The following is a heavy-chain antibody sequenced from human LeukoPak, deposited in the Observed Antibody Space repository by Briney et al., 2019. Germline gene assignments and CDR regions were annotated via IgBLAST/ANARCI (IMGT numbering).Heavy chain of an antibody. CDR3: AKGQRKLGVFYYYYYMDV. V-gene: IGHV3-30*02. Sequence: PGGSLRLSCAASGFTFSSYGMHWVRQAPGKGLEWVVFIRYDGSNKYYADSVKGRFTISRDNSKNTLYLQMNSLRAEDTAVYYCAKGQRKLGVFYYYYYMDVWGKGTTVTVSS. CDR2: IRYDGSNK. CDR1: GFTFSSYG. J-gene: IGHJ6*03. D-gene: IGHD3-10*01.